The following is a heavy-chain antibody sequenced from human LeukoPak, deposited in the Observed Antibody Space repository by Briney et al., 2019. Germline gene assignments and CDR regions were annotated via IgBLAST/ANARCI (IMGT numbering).Heavy chain of an antibody. J-gene: IGHJ4*02. CDR1: GGSISSYY. Sequence: PSETLSLTCTVSGGSISSYYWSWIRQPPGKGLEWLGYIYSSGSTNYNPSLKSRVTISTSKNQFSLKLSSVTAADTAVYYCARNYYDSSDYEYYFDYWGQGTLVTVSS. D-gene: IGHD3-22*01. V-gene: IGHV4-59*01. CDR2: IYSSGST. CDR3: ARNYYDSSDYEYYFDY.